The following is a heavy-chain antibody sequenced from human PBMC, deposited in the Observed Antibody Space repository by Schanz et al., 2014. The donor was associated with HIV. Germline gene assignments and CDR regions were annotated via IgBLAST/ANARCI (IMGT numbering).Heavy chain of an antibody. CDR2: ISSSSTTR. J-gene: IGHJ6*02. CDR1: GFTFSSYA. V-gene: IGHV3-48*02. Sequence: VQLVESGGRAVQPGRSLRLSCATSGFTFSSYAMSWVRQAPGKGLEWVSYISSSSTTRHYADSVKGRFTISRDNAKNSLSLQMNSLRDEDTAVYYCARSPSYGMDVWGQGTTVTVSS. CDR3: ARSPSYGMDV.